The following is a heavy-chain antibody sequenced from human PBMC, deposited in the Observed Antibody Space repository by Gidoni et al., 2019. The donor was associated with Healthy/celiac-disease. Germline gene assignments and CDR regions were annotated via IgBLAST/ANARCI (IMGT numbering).Heavy chain of an antibody. D-gene: IGHD3-22*01. Sequence: QLQLQESGPGLVKPSETLSLTCTVSGGSISSSSYYWGWLRPPPGKGLEWIGSIYYSGSTYYNPSLKSRVTISVDTSKYQFSLKLSSVTAADTAVYYCARLVGTMIVGNWYFDLWGRGTLVTVSS. CDR3: ARLVGTMIVGNWYFDL. V-gene: IGHV4-39*01. J-gene: IGHJ2*01. CDR2: IYYSGST. CDR1: GGSISSSSYY.